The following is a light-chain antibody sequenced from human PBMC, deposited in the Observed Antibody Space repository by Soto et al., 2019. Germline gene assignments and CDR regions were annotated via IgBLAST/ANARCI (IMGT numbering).Light chain of an antibody. CDR2: KTS. Sequence: IQMTQSPSTLSASIGDRVTISCRASQSLSGWLAWYQQKPGKAPSLLIYKTSNLESGVPSRFSGSGSGTECTLTISSLQPGDFATYYCHQYISYPYTCGQGTNLNIK. V-gene: IGKV1-5*03. CDR3: HQYISYPYT. CDR1: QSLSGW. J-gene: IGKJ2*01.